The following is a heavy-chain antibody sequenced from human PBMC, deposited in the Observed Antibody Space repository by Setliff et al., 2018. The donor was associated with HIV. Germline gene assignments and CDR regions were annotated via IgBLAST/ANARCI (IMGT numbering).Heavy chain of an antibody. CDR2: IYHSGST. CDR1: GGSMSKSSYY. D-gene: IGHD6-6*01. V-gene: IGHV4-39*01. CDR3: ARRSAARPYYFDY. J-gene: IGHJ4*02. Sequence: SETLSLTCTVSGGSMSKSSYYWGWIRQPPGQGLEWLGSIYHSGSTNYNMSLWSRVTISLDASRNQFSLELISVTAADTAVYYCARRSAARPYYFDYWGQGTLVTSPQ.